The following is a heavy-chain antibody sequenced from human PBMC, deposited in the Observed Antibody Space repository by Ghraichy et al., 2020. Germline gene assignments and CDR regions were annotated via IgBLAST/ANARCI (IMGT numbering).Heavy chain of an antibody. CDR2: INHSGST. V-gene: IGHV4-34*01. CDR1: GGSFSGYY. CDR3: ARGRGYSYGEFDY. D-gene: IGHD5-18*01. J-gene: IGHJ4*02. Sequence: SETLSLTCAVYGGSFSGYYWSWIRQPPGKGLEWIGEINHSGSTNYNPSLKSRVTISVDTSKNQFSLKLSSVTAADTAVYYCARGRGYSYGEFDYWGQGTLVTVSS.